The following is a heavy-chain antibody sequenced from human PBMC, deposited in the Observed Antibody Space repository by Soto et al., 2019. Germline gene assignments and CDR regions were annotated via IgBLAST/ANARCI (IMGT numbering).Heavy chain of an antibody. CDR3: ARGVALAGTYYYYYMDV. CDR1: GYTFTGYY. Sequence: QVQLVQSGAEVKKPGASVKVSCKASGYTFTGYYMHWVRQAPGQGLEWMGWINPNSGGTNYAQKFQGWVTMTRDTYISTAYMELSRLRSDDTAVYYCARGVALAGTYYYYYMDVWGKGTTVTVSS. D-gene: IGHD6-19*01. V-gene: IGHV1-2*04. J-gene: IGHJ6*03. CDR2: INPNSGGT.